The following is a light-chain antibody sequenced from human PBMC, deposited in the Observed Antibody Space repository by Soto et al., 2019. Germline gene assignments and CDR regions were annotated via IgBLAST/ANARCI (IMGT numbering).Light chain of an antibody. Sequence: DIQMTQSPSTLSASVGDRVTITCRASQSISSWLAWYQQKPGKAPKLLIYDASSLESGVPSRFSGSGSGTEFTLTISSLYPDDFATYYCQQYNSFTWTFGQGTKVDIK. CDR3: QQYNSFTWT. V-gene: IGKV1-5*01. CDR1: QSISSW. J-gene: IGKJ1*01. CDR2: DAS.